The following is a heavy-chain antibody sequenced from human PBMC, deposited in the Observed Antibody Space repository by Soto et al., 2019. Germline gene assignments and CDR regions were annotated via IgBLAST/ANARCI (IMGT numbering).Heavy chain of an antibody. CDR3: AKDGALWQFDH. CDR2: ISTSGGNT. CDR1: GFTFSNYA. Sequence: GGSLRLSCAASGFTFSNYAMTWVRQAPGKGPEWVSSISTSGGNTHYADSVKGRFTISRDNSKNTVYLQMNSLRAEDTALYYCAKDGALWQFDHWGQGSPVTVSS. J-gene: IGHJ4*02. V-gene: IGHV3-23*01. D-gene: IGHD2-15*01.